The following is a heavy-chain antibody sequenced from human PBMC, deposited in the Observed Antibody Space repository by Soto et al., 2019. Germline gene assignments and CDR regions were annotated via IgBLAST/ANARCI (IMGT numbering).Heavy chain of an antibody. Sequence: QVQLVESGGGLVKPGGSLRLSCAASGFTFSDYYMSWIRQAPGKGLEWVAFISSGGGNTNYADSVKGRFTISRDNANNSLSLQMNSLRAEDTAVYYCARRTEYTSSSLYYYYYAMDVWGQGTTVNVSS. CDR3: ARRTEYTSSSLYYYYYAMDV. J-gene: IGHJ6*02. CDR2: ISSGGGNT. V-gene: IGHV3-11*06. CDR1: GFTFSDYY. D-gene: IGHD6-6*01.